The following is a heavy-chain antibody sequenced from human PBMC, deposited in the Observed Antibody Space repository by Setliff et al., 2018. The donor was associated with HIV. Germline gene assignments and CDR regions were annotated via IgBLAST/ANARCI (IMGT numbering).Heavy chain of an antibody. CDR3: ARHRDYGDHAQEFDP. D-gene: IGHD4-17*01. Sequence: PGESLKISCKGSGYSFTNYWIGWVRQMPGKGLEWMGIIDPGDSDTRYSPSFQGQVTTSADKSISTAYLQWSSLKASDTAMYYCARHRDYGDHAQEFDPWGQGTLVTVSS. V-gene: IGHV5-51*01. J-gene: IGHJ5*02. CDR2: IDPGDSDT. CDR1: GYSFTNYW.